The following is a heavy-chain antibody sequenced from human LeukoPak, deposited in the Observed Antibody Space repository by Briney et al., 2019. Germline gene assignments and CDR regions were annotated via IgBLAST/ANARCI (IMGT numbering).Heavy chain of an antibody. Sequence: PSETLSLTCAVSGGSISSSNWWSWVRQPPGKGLEWIGEIYHSGSTNYNPSLKSRVTISVDKSKNQFSLKLSSVTAADTAVYYYARRYYDILTGYYYFDYWGQGTLVTVSS. V-gene: IGHV4-4*02. CDR2: IYHSGST. CDR3: ARRYYDILTGYYYFDY. J-gene: IGHJ4*02. D-gene: IGHD3-9*01. CDR1: GGSISSSNW.